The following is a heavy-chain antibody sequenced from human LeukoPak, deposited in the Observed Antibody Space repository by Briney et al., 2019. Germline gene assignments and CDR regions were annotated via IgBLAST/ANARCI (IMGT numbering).Heavy chain of an antibody. J-gene: IGHJ4*02. D-gene: IGHD6-19*01. V-gene: IGHV3-48*03. Sequence: GGSLRLSCAASGFTFSSYEMNWVRQAPGKGLEWVSYISSSGSTIYYADSVKGRFTISRDNAKNSLYLQMNSLRAEDTAVYYCARDEGMYIAVAGNFDYWGQGTLVTVSS. CDR2: ISSSGSTI. CDR1: GFTFSSYE. CDR3: ARDEGMYIAVAGNFDY.